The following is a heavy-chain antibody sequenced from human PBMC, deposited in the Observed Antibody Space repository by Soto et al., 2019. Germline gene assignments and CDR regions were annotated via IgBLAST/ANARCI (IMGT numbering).Heavy chain of an antibody. CDR3: ARGLRITIFGVVIHPSPFDY. V-gene: IGHV3-7*03. D-gene: IGHD3-3*01. J-gene: IGHJ4*02. CDR2: IKQDGSEK. CDR1: GFTFSSYW. Sequence: GGSLRLSCAASGFTFSSYWMSWVRQAPGKGLEWVANIKQDGSEKYYVDSVKGRFTISRDNAKNSLYLQMNSLRAEDTAVYYCARGLRITIFGVVIHPSPFDYRGQGTLVTVSS.